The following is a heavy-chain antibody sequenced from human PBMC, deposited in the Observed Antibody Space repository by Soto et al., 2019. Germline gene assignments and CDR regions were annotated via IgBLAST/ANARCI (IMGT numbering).Heavy chain of an antibody. CDR2: IYWDDDK. CDR1: GFSLSTSGVG. CDR3: AHSPLADYVWGSYRPLRAFDI. V-gene: IGHV2-5*02. J-gene: IGHJ3*02. Sequence: QITLKESGPTLVKPTQTLTLTCTFSGFSLSTSGVGVGWIRQPPGKALEWLALIYWDDDKRYSPSLKSRLTITKDTSKNQVVLTMTNMDPVDTATYYCAHSPLADYVWGSYRPLRAFDIRGQGTMVTVSS. D-gene: IGHD3-16*02.